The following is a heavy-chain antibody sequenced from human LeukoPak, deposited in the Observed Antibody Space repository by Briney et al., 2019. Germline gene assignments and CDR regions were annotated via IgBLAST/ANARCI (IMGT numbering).Heavy chain of an antibody. CDR2: ISSSSSYI. D-gene: IGHD3-9*01. CDR3: ARDFDRYYFDY. Sequence: GGSLRLSCAASGFTFRTYGMHWVRQAPGKGLEWVSSISSSSSYIYYADSVKGRFTISRDNAKNSLYLQMNSLRAEDTAMYYCARDFDRYYFDYWGQGTLVTVSS. J-gene: IGHJ4*02. V-gene: IGHV3-21*01. CDR1: GFTFRTYG.